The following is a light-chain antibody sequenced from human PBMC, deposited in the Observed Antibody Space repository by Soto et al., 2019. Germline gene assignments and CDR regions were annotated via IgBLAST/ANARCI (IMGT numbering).Light chain of an antibody. CDR2: EVN. Sequence: QSVLAQPPSASGSPGQSVTMSCTGTSSDDGGYKYVSWYQQHPDKAPKLMIFEVNKRPSGVPDRFSGSKSGNTASLTVSGLQAEDAADYYCSSYAGINNLGVFGTGTKLTVL. J-gene: IGLJ1*01. CDR3: SSYAGINNLGV. V-gene: IGLV2-8*01. CDR1: SSDDGGYKY.